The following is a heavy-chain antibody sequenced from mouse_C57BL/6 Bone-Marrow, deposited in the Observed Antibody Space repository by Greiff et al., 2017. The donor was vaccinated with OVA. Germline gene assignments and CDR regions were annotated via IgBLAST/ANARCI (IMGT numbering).Heavy chain of an antibody. D-gene: IGHD1-3*01. J-gene: IGHJ3*01. CDR3: TTKLAWFAY. Sequence: QVQLKQSGAELARPGASVKLSCKASGYTFTSYGISWVKQRTGQGLEWIGEIYPRSGNTYSNETFKGKATLTADKSSSTAYMELRSLTSEDSAVXFCTTKLAWFAYWGQGTLVTVSA. V-gene: IGHV1-81*01. CDR2: IYPRSGNT. CDR1: GYTFTSYG.